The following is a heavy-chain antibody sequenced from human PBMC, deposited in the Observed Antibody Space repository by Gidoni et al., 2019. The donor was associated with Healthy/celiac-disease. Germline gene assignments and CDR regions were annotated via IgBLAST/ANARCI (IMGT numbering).Heavy chain of an antibody. V-gene: IGHV5-51*01. CDR1: GYSLSSYW. J-gene: IGHJ4*02. CDR2: IYPGDSDT. CDR3: ARGNEPVVVVAALFDY. Sequence: EVQLVQSGAEVKKRGESLKICCKGSGYSLSSYWIGWVRQMPVKGLEWMGIIYPGDSDTRYSPSFQGQVTISADKSISTAYLQWSSLKASDTAMYCCARGNEPVVVVAALFDYWGQGTLVTVSS. D-gene: IGHD2-15*01.